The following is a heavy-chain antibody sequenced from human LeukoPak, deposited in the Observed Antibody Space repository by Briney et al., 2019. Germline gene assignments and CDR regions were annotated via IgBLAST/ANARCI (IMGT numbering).Heavy chain of an antibody. Sequence: GGSLRLSCAASGFTFSSYWMNWVRQAPGKGLVWVSRIASDGSSTTYADSVKGRFSISRDNAKDTLYLQMNSLRVEDTAVYYCARGRPHGNDYWGQGTLVTVPS. V-gene: IGHV3-74*01. J-gene: IGHJ4*02. CDR2: IASDGSST. D-gene: IGHD4-23*01. CDR3: ARGRPHGNDY. CDR1: GFTFSSYW.